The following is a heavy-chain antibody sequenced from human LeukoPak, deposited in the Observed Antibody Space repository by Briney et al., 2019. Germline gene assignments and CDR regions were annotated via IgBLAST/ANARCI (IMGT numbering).Heavy chain of an antibody. D-gene: IGHD2-2*01. CDR2: IYSGGST. CDR3: ARHPTVTAALIDY. V-gene: IGHV3-66*04. Sequence: GGSLRLSCAASGFTVSSNYMSWVRQAPGKGLEWVSVIYSGGSTYYADSVKGRFTISRDNSKNTLYLRMNSLRAEDTAVYYCARHPTVTAALIDYWGQGTLVTVSS. CDR1: GFTVSSNY. J-gene: IGHJ4*02.